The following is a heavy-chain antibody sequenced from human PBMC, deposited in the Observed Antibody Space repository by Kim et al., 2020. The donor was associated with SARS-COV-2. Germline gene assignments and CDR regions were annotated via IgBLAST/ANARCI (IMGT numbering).Heavy chain of an antibody. V-gene: IGHV4-39*01. Sequence: TYYNTSLQSRVTISVGTSKNQFSLKRYSVTAADTAAYYCARRPVADAWDDVWGQGILVTVSS. CDR2: T. CDR3: ARRPVADAWDDV. D-gene: IGHD6-19*01. J-gene: IGHJ4*02.